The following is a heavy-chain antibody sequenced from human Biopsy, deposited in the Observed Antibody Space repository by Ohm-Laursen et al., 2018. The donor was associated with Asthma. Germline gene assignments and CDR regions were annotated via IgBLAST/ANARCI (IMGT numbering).Heavy chain of an antibody. D-gene: IGHD3-9*01. CDR3: ARTYFDFLTGQVHDAFAM. CDR2: INAANGNT. J-gene: IGHJ3*02. CDR1: GYTFINYA. Sequence: ASVKVSCNSSGYTFINYAIHWVRQAPGHSLEWMGWINAANGNTKYSQKFQGRLTISRDTSASTAYMDLSSLRSEDTAVYYCARTYFDFLTGQVHDAFAMWGQGTMVTVSS. V-gene: IGHV1-3*01.